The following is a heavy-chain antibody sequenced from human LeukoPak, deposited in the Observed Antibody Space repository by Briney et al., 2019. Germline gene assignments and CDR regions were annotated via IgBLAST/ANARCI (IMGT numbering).Heavy chain of an antibody. D-gene: IGHD3-3*01. CDR3: VRGSLASGVVVYYYYYLDV. CDR2: IDSDGSDT. Sequence: GGSLRLSCAASGFSFSKYWVAWVRQAPGKGLVWVSRIDSDGSDTTYADSVKGRFTISRDNAKNTLYLQMNSLRAEDTAVYYCVRGSLASGVVVYYYYYLDVWGKGTTVTVSS. V-gene: IGHV3-74*01. CDR1: GFSFSKYW. J-gene: IGHJ6*03.